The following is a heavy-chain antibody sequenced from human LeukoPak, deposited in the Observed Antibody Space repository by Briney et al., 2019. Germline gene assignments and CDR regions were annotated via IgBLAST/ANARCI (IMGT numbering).Heavy chain of an antibody. D-gene: IGHD4-11*01. V-gene: IGHV1-46*01. CDR2: INPSGGST. Sequence: ASVKVSCKASGYTFTSYYMHWVRQAPGQGLEWMGIINPSGGSTSYARKFQGRVTMTRDTSTSTVYMELSSLRSEDTAVYYCARENSNPTHYYYYYGMDVWGQGTTVTVSS. CDR3: ARENSNPTHYYYYYGMDV. J-gene: IGHJ6*02. CDR1: GYTFTSYY.